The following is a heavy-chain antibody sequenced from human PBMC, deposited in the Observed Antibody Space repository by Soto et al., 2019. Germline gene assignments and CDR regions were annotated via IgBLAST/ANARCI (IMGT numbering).Heavy chain of an antibody. CDR1: GFTFSSYW. V-gene: IGHV3-7*03. Sequence: GGSLRLSCAASGFTFSSYWMSWVRQAPGKGLEWVANIKQDGNEKYYVDSVKGRFTISRDNAKNSLYLQMNSLRAEDTAVYHCARGGSIAGVSYYYYGRGGWGQGTTVTVAS. J-gene: IGHJ6*02. CDR2: IKQDGNEK. D-gene: IGHD6-6*01. CDR3: ARGGSIAGVSYYYYGRGG.